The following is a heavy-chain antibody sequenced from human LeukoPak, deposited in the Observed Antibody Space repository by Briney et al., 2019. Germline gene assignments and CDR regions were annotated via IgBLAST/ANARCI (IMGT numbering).Heavy chain of an antibody. Sequence: SETLSLTCNVSGGSISSYYWSWIRQPPGKGLEWIGYIYYSGSTNYNPSLKSRVTISVDTSKNQFSLKLSSVTAADTAAYYCARFNRAAAGTLYYFDYWGQGTLVTVSS. D-gene: IGHD6-13*01. CDR3: ARFNRAAAGTLYYFDY. CDR1: GGSISSYY. J-gene: IGHJ4*02. V-gene: IGHV4-59*01. CDR2: IYYSGST.